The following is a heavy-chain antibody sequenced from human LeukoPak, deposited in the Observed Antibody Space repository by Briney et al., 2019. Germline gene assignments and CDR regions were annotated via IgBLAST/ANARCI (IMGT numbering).Heavy chain of an antibody. Sequence: SETLSLTCTVSGGSISSYYWSWIRQPPGKGLEWIGYLYNTRNTYYNPSLKSRVTISVDTSKNQFSLKLSSVTAADTAVYYCARGPPGDWGQGTLVTVSS. J-gene: IGHJ4*02. CDR2: LYNTRNT. CDR1: GGSISSYY. CDR3: ARGPPGD. V-gene: IGHV4-59*12. D-gene: IGHD1-14*01.